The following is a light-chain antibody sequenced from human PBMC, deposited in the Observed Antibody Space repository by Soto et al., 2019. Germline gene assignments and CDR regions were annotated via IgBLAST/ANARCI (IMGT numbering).Light chain of an antibody. Sequence: QSVLTQPASLSGSPGQSITISCTGTSSDVGGYNYVSWYQQHPGKAPKLMIYDVSNRPSGVSNRFSGSKSGNTASLTISGLQAEDETDYYCSSYTSSSTLFGTGTRSPS. CDR2: DVS. J-gene: IGLJ1*01. CDR3: SSYTSSSTL. V-gene: IGLV2-14*01. CDR1: SSDVGGYNY.